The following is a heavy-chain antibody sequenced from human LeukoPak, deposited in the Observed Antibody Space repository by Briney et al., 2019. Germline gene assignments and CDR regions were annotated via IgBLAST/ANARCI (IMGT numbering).Heavy chain of an antibody. CDR2: IYSSGTT. Sequence: PSQTLSLTCTVSGGSISSGSYYWSWVRQPAGKGLEWIGRIYSSGTTNYNPSLNSRVTISVDTSKNQFSLKLSSVTAADTAVYYCARDNWAAAGYYYYMDVWGKGTTVTVSS. J-gene: IGHJ6*03. D-gene: IGHD6-13*01. V-gene: IGHV4-61*02. CDR1: GGSISSGSYY. CDR3: ARDNWAAAGYYYYMDV.